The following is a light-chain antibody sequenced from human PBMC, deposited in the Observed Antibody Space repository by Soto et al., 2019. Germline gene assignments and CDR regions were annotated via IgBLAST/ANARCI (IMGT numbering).Light chain of an antibody. CDR3: QQRSNGPPEVT. V-gene: IGKV3-11*01. J-gene: IGKJ3*01. CDR2: DAS. Sequence: EIVLTQSPDTLSLSPGERATLSCRASQSVRSSLAWYQQKPGQAPRLLIYDASNRATGIPARFSGSGSGTDFTLTISSIEPEDLAVYYCQQRSNGPPEVTFGPVTKVDIK. CDR1: QSVRSS.